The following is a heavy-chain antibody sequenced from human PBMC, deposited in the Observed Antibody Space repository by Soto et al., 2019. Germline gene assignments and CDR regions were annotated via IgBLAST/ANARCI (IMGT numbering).Heavy chain of an antibody. Sequence: SQTLSLTCTVSGGYITADDCYPNCIRPPPGQDLECSGYMYDTGTTKYNPSLKSRANLSVNTSKTRFSLNLESVTAADSAVYYCARGDWFHPWGPGTLV. CDR1: GGYITADDCY. V-gene: IGHV4-30-4*01. J-gene: IGHJ5*02. CDR3: ARGDWFHP. CDR2: MYDTGTT.